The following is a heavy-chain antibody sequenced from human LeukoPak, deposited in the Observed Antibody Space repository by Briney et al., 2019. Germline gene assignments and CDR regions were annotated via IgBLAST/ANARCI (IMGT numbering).Heavy chain of an antibody. CDR3: ARGSSLWFGDR. CDR2: IKQDGSEK. J-gene: IGHJ4*02. V-gene: IGHV3-7*03. Sequence: GSLRLSCAASGSTFSSYWMTWVRQAPGKGLEWVANIKQDGSEKYYVDSVKGRFTISRDNAKNLLYLQTNSLRAEDTAMYFCARGSSLWFGDRWGQGTLVTVSS. D-gene: IGHD3-10*01. CDR1: GSTFSSYW.